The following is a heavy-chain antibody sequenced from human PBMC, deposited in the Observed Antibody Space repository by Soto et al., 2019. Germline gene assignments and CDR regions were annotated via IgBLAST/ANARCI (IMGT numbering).Heavy chain of an antibody. Sequence: YYMHWVRQAPGQGLEWMGWINPNSGGTNYAQKFQGRVTMTRDTSISTAYMELSRLRSDDTAVYYCARGGRYYYDSSGYYHWGQGTLVTVSS. V-gene: IGHV1-2*02. CDR1: YY. J-gene: IGHJ5*02. CDR3: ARGGRYYYDSSGYYH. CDR2: INPNSGGT. D-gene: IGHD3-22*01.